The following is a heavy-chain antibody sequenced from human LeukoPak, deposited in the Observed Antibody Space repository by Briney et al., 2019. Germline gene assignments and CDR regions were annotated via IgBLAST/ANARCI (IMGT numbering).Heavy chain of an antibody. CDR3: ARVGGDILTGHRTGYYYAMDV. Sequence: PGRSLILSCAASGFTFTSYAMYWVRQAPGKGLEWVALISYDGSNKYYADSVKGRFTISRDNSKNTVYLQMNRPRAEDTAVYYCARVGGDILTGHRTGYYYAMDVWGQGTTVTVSS. CDR1: GFTFTSYA. J-gene: IGHJ6*02. V-gene: IGHV3-30-3*01. CDR2: ISYDGSNK. D-gene: IGHD3-9*01.